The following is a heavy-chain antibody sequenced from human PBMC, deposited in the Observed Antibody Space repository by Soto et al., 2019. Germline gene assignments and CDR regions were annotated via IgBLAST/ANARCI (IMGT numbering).Heavy chain of an antibody. CDR2: IYYTGGT. Sequence: PSETLSLTCTVSGDSINTDYCWSWIRQPPGKGLEWIGHIYYTGGTFYSPSLKSRLALSVDTSKNQFSLRLSSVTAADTAVYYCARGVPYYDYVWGTPFGRTGQKYYFDYWGQGTLVTVSS. CDR3: ARGVPYYDYVWGTPFGRTGQKYYFDY. D-gene: IGHD3-16*01. J-gene: IGHJ4*02. V-gene: IGHV4-30-4*01. CDR1: GDSINTDYC.